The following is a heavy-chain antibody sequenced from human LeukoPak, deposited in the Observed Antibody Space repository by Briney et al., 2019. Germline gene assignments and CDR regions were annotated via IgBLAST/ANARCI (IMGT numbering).Heavy chain of an antibody. CDR1: GFTFSSYA. D-gene: IGHD3-22*01. CDR2: ISYDGSNK. CDR3: ARDHQEVDYYDSSGPFYYYYYMDL. V-gene: IGHV3-30*04. Sequence: GGSLRLSCAASGFTFSSYAMHWVRQAPGKGLEWVAVISYDGSNKYYADSVKGRFTISRDNSKNTLYLQMNSLRAEDTAVYYCARDHQEVDYYDSSGPFYYYYYMDLWGKGTTVTVSS. J-gene: IGHJ6*03.